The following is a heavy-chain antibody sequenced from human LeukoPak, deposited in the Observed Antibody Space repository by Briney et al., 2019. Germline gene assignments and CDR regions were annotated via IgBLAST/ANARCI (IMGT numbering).Heavy chain of an antibody. D-gene: IGHD2-8*02. CDR3: ARAPAEGVVSPSLFDY. V-gene: IGHV4-39*07. CDR2: IYYSGST. J-gene: IGHJ4*02. CDR1: GGSISSSSYY. Sequence: SETLSLTCTVSGGSISSSSYYWGWIRQPPGKGLEWIGSIYYSGSTYYNPSLKSRVTISVDTSKNQFSLKLSSVTAADTAVYYCARAPAEGVVSPSLFDYWGQGTLVTVSS.